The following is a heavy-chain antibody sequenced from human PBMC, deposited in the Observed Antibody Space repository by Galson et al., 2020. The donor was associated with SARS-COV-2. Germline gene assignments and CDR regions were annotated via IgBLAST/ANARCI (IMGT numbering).Heavy chain of an antibody. D-gene: IGHD2-21*01. CDR3: ARYSHPFASEAFDI. J-gene: IGHJ3*02. CDR1: GYTFTNYG. Sequence: ASVKVSCKASGYTFTNYGINWVRQAPGQGLEWMGWVNGYNGDAFYERRLQGRVTMTTDTSTNTAFMELRSLRSDDTAVYYCARYSHPFASEAFDIWGQGTRVTVSS. V-gene: IGHV1-18*01. CDR2: VNGYNGDA.